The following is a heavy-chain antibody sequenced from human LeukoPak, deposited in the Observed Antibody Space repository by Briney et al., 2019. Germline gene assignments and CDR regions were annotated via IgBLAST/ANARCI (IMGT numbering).Heavy chain of an antibody. D-gene: IGHD4-11*01. J-gene: IGHJ4*02. CDR3: ARVLGGTTVDY. CDR2: IYSGGST. Sequence: PGRSLRLSCAASGFTVSSNYMSWVRQAPGKGLEWVSVIYSGGSTYYADSVKGRSTISRHNSKNTLYLQMNSLRAEDTAVYYCARVLGGTTVDYWGQGTLVTVSS. V-gene: IGHV3-53*04. CDR1: GFTVSSNY.